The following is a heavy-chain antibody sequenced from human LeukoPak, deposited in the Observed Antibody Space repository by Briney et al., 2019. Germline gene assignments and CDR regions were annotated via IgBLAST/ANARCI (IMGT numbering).Heavy chain of an antibody. J-gene: IGHJ4*02. CDR1: GFTFSSYS. CDR2: ISSSSSYI. V-gene: IGHV3-21*01. CDR3: AGHCSGGSCYGFDY. Sequence: GGSLRLSCAASGFTFSSYSMNWVRQAPGKGLEWVSSISSSSSYIYYADSVKGRFTISRDNAKNSLYLQMNSLRAEDTAVYYCAGHCSGGSCYGFDYWGQGTLVTVSS. D-gene: IGHD2-15*01.